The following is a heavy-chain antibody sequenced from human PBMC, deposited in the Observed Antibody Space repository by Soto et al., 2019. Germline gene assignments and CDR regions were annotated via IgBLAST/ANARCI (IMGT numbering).Heavy chain of an antibody. J-gene: IGHJ6*01. CDR1: GGTFSRYS. D-gene: IGHD2-2*01. V-gene: IGHV1-69*08. CDR3: EREDRGREIGLFPAAIDGMDV. CDR2: IIPIFGIA. Sequence: QVQLVQSGAEVKKPGSSVKVSCKASGGTFSRYSITWVRQAPGHGLEWIGRIIPIFGIASYAQKFQGRVTITADESTSTAYMEISSLRSDDTAVYYCEREDRGREIGLFPAAIDGMDVW.